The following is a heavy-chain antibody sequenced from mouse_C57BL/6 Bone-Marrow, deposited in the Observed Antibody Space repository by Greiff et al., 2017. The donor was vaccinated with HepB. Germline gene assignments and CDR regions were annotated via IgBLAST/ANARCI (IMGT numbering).Heavy chain of an antibody. Sequence: DVMLVESGEGLVKPGGSLKLSCAASGFTFSSYAMSWVRQTPEKRLEWVAYISSGGDYIYYADTVKGRFTISRDNARNTLYLQMSSLKSEDTAMYYCTRGRRAWFAYWGQGTLVTVSA. CDR1: GFTFSSYA. V-gene: IGHV5-9-1*02. CDR3: TRGRRAWFAY. D-gene: IGHD2-12*01. CDR2: ISSGGDYI. J-gene: IGHJ3*01.